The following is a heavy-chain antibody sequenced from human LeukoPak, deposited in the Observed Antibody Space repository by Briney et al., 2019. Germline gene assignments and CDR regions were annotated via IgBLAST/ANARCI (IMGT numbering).Heavy chain of an antibody. CDR3: ATSVQRITMIVVYFDY. J-gene: IGHJ4*02. CDR2: FDPEDGET. CDR1: GYTLTELS. Sequence: ASVKVSCKVSGYTLTELSMHRVRQAPGKGLEWMGGFDPEDGETIYAQKFQGRVTMTEDTSTVTAYMELSSLRSEDTAVYYCATSVQRITMIVVYFDYWGQGTLVTVSS. D-gene: IGHD3-22*01. V-gene: IGHV1-24*01.